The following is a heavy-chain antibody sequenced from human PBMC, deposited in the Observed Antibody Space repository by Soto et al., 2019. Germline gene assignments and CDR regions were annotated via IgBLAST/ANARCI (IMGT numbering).Heavy chain of an antibody. Sequence: QVQLVESGGGVVQPGRSLRLSCAASGFTFSHYAMHWVRQARGKGLEWVALMTYDGSNEYYADSVKGRFTISRDNSKNTLYLQMNSLRAEDTAVYYCAKDGRHNFDYWGQGTLVTVSS. CDR1: GFTFSHYA. CDR2: MTYDGSNE. CDR3: AKDGRHNFDY. V-gene: IGHV3-30*18. D-gene: IGHD1-26*01. J-gene: IGHJ4*02.